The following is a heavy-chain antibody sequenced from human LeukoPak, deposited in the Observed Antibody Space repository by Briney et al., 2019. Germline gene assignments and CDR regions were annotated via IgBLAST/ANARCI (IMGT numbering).Heavy chain of an antibody. CDR3: ASLGGPPGYY. J-gene: IGHJ4*02. Sequence: SETLSLTCTVSGGSISSSSYYWGWIRQPPGKGLEWIGSIYYSGSTYYNPSLKSRVTISVDTSKNQFSLKLSSVTAADTAVYYCASLGGPPGYYWGQGTLVTVSS. CDR1: GGSISSSSYY. D-gene: IGHD3-16*01. CDR2: IYYSGST. V-gene: IGHV4-39*07.